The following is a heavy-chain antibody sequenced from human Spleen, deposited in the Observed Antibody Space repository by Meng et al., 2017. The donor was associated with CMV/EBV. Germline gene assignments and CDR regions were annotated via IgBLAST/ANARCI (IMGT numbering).Heavy chain of an antibody. CDR3: ARPIQLWSSGAFDI. J-gene: IGHJ3*02. CDR1: GYSFTSYW. V-gene: IGHV5-51*01. D-gene: IGHD5-18*01. Sequence: GGSLRLSCKVSGYSFTSYWIGWVRQMPGKGLEWMGIIYPGDSDTRYSPSLQGQVTISADKSISTAYLQWSSLKASDTAMYYCARPIQLWSSGAFDIWGQGTMVTVSS. CDR2: IYPGDSDT.